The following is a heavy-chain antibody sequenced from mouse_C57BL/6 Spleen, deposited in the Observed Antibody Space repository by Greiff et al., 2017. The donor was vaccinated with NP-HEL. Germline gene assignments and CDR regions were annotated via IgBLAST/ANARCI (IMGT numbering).Heavy chain of an antibody. CDR2: IYPGDGDT. Sequence: VQLQQSGPELVKPGASVKISCKASGYAFSSSWMNWVKQRPGKGLEWIGRIYPGDGDTNYNGKFKGKATLTADKSSSTAYMQLSSLTSEDSAVYFCAREAVTTSMDYWGQGTSVTVSS. D-gene: IGHD2-3*01. V-gene: IGHV1-82*01. CDR1: GYAFSSSW. CDR3: AREAVTTSMDY. J-gene: IGHJ4*01.